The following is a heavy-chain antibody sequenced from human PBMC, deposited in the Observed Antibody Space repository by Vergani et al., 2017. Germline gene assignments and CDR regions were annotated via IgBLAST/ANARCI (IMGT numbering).Heavy chain of an antibody. Sequence: EVDLVESGGGLAQPGGSLRLSCEASGITFWKFGMHWVRQGPGKGLERVSGISWNSGAVDYADSVRGRFTISRDNSKSTLFLQMNSLRVEDMAVYYCARDRGDWRYSRYFYNYYMDVWGKGTTVTVSS. CDR1: GITFWKFG. J-gene: IGHJ6*03. D-gene: IGHD2-8*02. CDR3: ARDRGDWRYSRYFYNYYMDV. V-gene: IGHV3-9*03. CDR2: ISWNSGAV.